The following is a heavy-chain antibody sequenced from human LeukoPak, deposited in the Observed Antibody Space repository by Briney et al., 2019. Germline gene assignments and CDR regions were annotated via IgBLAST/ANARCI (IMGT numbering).Heavy chain of an antibody. Sequence: RTGGSLRLSCAASGFTFSDYYMSWIRQAPGKGLEWVSYISSSGSTIYYADSVKGRFTISRDNAKNSLYLQMNSLRAEDTAVYYCARDDYYDSSGYFFDYWGQGTLVTVSS. J-gene: IGHJ4*02. CDR3: ARDDYYDSSGYFFDY. CDR2: ISSSGSTI. V-gene: IGHV3-11*04. D-gene: IGHD3-22*01. CDR1: GFTFSDYY.